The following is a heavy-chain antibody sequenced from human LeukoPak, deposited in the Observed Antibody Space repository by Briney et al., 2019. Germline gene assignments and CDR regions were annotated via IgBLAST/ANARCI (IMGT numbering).Heavy chain of an antibody. V-gene: IGHV4-30-4*08. J-gene: IGHJ4*02. CDR2: IYYSGST. Sequence: SQTLSLTCTVSGDSMSSGSYYWSWIRQPPGKGLEWIGYIYYSGSTYYNPSLKSRVTISVDTSKNQFSLKLSSVTAADTAVYYCARYTIFGVVIGFDYWGQGTLVTVSS. CDR3: ARYTIFGVVIGFDY. CDR1: GDSMSSGSYY. D-gene: IGHD3-3*01.